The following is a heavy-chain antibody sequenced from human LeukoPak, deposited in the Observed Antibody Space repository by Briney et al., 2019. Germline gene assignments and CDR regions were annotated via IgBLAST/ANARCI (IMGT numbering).Heavy chain of an antibody. D-gene: IGHD2-15*01. J-gene: IGHJ4*02. V-gene: IGHV1-69*01. CDR1: GGTFTSYA. CDR3: AREYPNLLGVDY. CDR2: IIPIFGTA. Sequence: SVKVSCKASGGTFTSYAISWVRQAPGQGLEWMGGIIPIFGTANYAQKFQGRVTITADESTSTAYMELSSLRSEDTAVYYCAREYPNLLGVDYWGEGTLDSVSS.